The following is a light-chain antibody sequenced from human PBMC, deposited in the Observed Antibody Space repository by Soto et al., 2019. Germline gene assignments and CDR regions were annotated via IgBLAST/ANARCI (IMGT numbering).Light chain of an antibody. CDR3: QQYNSYSPAT. J-gene: IGKJ1*01. Sequence: IKMSQSPSTLSAYVGDRVTITCRASQSISSWLAWYQQKPGKAPKLLIYDASSLESGVPSRFSGSGSGTEFTLTISSLQPDDFATYYCQQYNSYSPATFGQGTNVDVK. V-gene: IGKV1-5*01. CDR1: QSISSW. CDR2: DAS.